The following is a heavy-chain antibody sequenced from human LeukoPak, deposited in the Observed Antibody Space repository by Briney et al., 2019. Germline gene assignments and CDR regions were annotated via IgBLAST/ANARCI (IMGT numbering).Heavy chain of an antibody. Sequence: PSETLSLTCTVSGDSINNFYWNWIRQPAGKGLEWIGRIYSSGATHYNPSLKSRVTMSVDTSETQFSLKLTSVTAADTAVYYCARDPFRSSFDSWGQGTLVTVSS. CDR3: ARDPFRSSFDS. CDR1: GDSINNFY. CDR2: IYSSGAT. J-gene: IGHJ4*02. V-gene: IGHV4-4*07. D-gene: IGHD1-26*01.